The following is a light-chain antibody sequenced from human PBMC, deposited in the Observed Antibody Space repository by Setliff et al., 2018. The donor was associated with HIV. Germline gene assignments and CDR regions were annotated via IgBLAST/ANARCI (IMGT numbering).Light chain of an antibody. CDR2: DVS. V-gene: IGLV2-11*01. CDR3: CSYAGSSPHVV. J-gene: IGLJ2*01. CDR1: SNDVGAYDY. Sequence: QSALTQPRSVSGSRGQSVILSCTGASNDVGAYDYVSWYQQHPGKTPKLIIYDVSKRPSGVSNRFSGSKSDNTASLTISGLQAEDEADYYCCSYAGSSPHVVFGGGTKVTVL.